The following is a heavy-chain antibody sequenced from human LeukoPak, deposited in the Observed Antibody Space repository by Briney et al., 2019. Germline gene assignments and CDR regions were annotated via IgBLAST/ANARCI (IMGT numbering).Heavy chain of an antibody. CDR1: GFTFSSYA. V-gene: IGHV3-23*01. CDR3: ARDRITMIVVVFFDY. Sequence: AGGSLRLSCAASGFTFSSYAMSWVSQAPGKGLEWVSAISGSGGSTYYADSVKGRFTISRDNSKNTLYLQMNSLRAEDTAVYYCARDRITMIVVVFFDYWGQGTLVTVSS. J-gene: IGHJ4*02. CDR2: ISGSGGST. D-gene: IGHD3-22*01.